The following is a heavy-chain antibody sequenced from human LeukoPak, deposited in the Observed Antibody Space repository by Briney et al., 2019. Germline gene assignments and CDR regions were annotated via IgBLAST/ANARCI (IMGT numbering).Heavy chain of an antibody. CDR1: GYTFTAYY. V-gene: IGHV1-2*02. D-gene: IGHD5-18*01. CDR3: ARVGDSYGLYYFDY. CDR2: INPNSGGT. Sequence: ASVKVSCKASGYTFTAYYMHWVRQAPGQGLEWMGWINPNSGGTNSSQKFQDRVTLTRDTSISTAYMELSRLRSDDTAVYYCARVGDSYGLYYFDYWGQGTLVTVSS. J-gene: IGHJ4*02.